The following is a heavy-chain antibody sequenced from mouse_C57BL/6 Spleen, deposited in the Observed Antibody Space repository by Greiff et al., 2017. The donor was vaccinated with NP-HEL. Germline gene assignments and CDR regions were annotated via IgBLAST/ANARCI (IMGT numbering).Heavy chain of an antibody. Sequence: QVHVKQSGPELVKPGASVKISCKASGYAFSSSWMNWVKQRPGKGLEWIGRIYPGDGDTNYNGKFKGKATLTADKSSSTAYMQLSSLTSEDSAVYFCASSYYYGSSYNYAMDYWGQRTSVTVSS. CDR2: IYPGDGDT. CDR3: ASSYYYGSSYNYAMDY. CDR1: GYAFSSSW. J-gene: IGHJ4*01. V-gene: IGHV1-82*01. D-gene: IGHD1-1*01.